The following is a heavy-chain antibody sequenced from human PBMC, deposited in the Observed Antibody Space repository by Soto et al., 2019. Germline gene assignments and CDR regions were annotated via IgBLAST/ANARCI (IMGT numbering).Heavy chain of an antibody. J-gene: IGHJ6*02. V-gene: IGHV4-59*12. CDR2: IYHSGST. Sequence: SETLSLTCTVSGGSISSYYWSWIRQPPGKGLEWIGYIYHSGSTYYNPSLKSRVTISVDRSKNQFSLKLSSVTAADTAVYYCARVSTMVRGGYYYYGMDVWGQGTTVTVSS. D-gene: IGHD3-10*01. CDR1: GGSISSYY. CDR3: ARVSTMVRGGYYYYGMDV.